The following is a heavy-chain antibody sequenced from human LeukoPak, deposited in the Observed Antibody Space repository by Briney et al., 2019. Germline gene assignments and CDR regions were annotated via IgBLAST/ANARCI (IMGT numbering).Heavy chain of an antibody. CDR1: GYTFTSYY. CDR3: AKDGELRFLEWLSDNWFDS. D-gene: IGHD3-3*01. Sequence: ASVKVSCKASGYTFTSYYMHWVRQAPGQGLEWMGILNPNDGSTDYGQNFQGRVSMTRDTSTSTVYMELSSLTSEDTAMYYCAKDGELRFLEWLSDNWFDSWGQGTLVTVSS. J-gene: IGHJ5*01. CDR2: LNPNDGST. V-gene: IGHV1-46*01.